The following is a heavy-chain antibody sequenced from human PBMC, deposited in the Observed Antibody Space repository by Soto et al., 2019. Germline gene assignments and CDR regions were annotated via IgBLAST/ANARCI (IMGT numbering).Heavy chain of an antibody. Sequence: GASVKVSCKASGYTFTGYYMHWVRQAPGQGLEWTGWINPNSGGTNYAQKFQGRVTMTRDTSISTAYMELSRLRSDDTAVYYCARRSYSSSPRQVWGQGTTVTVSS. CDR1: GYTFTGYY. D-gene: IGHD6-6*01. CDR3: ARRSYSSSPRQV. CDR2: INPNSGGT. J-gene: IGHJ6*02. V-gene: IGHV1-2*02.